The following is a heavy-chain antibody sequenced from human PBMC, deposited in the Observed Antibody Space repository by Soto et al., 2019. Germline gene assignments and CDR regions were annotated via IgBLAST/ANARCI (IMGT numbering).Heavy chain of an antibody. CDR3: ARGRYCLTGRCFPNWFDS. J-gene: IGHJ5*01. D-gene: IGHD2-15*01. V-gene: IGHV4-30-4*01. CDR2: IYKSATT. CDR1: GDSISTVDYF. Sequence: NPSETLSLTCSVSGDSISTVDYFWAWVRQPPGQAPEYIGYIYKSATTYYNPSFESRVAISLDTSKSQFSLNVTSLTAADTAVYFCARGRYCLTGRCFPNWFDSWGQGTLVTVSS.